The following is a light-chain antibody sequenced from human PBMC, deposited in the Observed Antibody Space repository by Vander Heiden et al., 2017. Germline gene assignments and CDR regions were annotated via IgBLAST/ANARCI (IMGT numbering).Light chain of an antibody. Sequence: VIWITQTPSLLTPSTGHRVTISCRISQGISSYLAWYQQKPGKAPELLIYAASTLQSGVPARFSGSGSGTDFTLTISCLQSEDFATYYCQQYYSFPRTFGQGTKVEIK. J-gene: IGKJ1*01. V-gene: IGKV1D-8*03. CDR3: QQYYSFPRT. CDR2: AAS. CDR1: QGISSY.